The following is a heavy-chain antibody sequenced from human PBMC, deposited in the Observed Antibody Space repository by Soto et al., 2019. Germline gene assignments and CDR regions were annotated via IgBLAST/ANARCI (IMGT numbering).Heavy chain of an antibody. Sequence: EVQLVESGGGLVKPGGSLRLSCAASGFTFSSYSMNWVRQAPGKGLEWVSSISSSSSYIYYADSVKGRFTISRDNAKNSLYLQMNSLRAEDTAVYYCARGLIAARGPFDIWGQGTMVTVSS. J-gene: IGHJ3*02. V-gene: IGHV3-21*01. CDR1: GFTFSSYS. CDR3: ARGLIAARGPFDI. CDR2: ISSSSSYI. D-gene: IGHD6-6*01.